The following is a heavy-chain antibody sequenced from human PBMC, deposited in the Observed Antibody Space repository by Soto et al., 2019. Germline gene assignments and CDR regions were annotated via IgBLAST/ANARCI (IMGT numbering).Heavy chain of an antibody. D-gene: IGHD3-16*02. CDR1: GASISSGGYY. CDR3: ARVLRDVLSDRYYWYFDL. Sequence: QVQLQESGPGLVKPSQTLSLTCTVSGASISSGGYYWGWIRQHPGTGLEGIGFIDYIGTSYYNPSLERRITLSVDTSKNHCSLNLTSVTAADTAVYYCARVLRDVLSDRYYWYFDLWGRGTLVTVSS. V-gene: IGHV4-31*03. J-gene: IGHJ2*01. CDR2: IDYIGTS.